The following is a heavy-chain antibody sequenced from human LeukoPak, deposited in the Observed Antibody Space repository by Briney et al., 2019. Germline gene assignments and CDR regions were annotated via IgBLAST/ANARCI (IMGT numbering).Heavy chain of an antibody. CDR3: ARRSRHLITMVRKDAFDI. D-gene: IGHD3-10*01. CDR2: IYYSGST. Sequence: SETLSLTCTVSGGSISSSNYYWGWIRQPPGKGLEWIGSIYYSGSTYYNPSLKSRVTISVDTSKNQFSLKLSSVTAADTAVYYCARRSRHLITMVRKDAFDIWGQGTMVTVSS. V-gene: IGHV4-39*01. J-gene: IGHJ3*02. CDR1: GGSISSSNYY.